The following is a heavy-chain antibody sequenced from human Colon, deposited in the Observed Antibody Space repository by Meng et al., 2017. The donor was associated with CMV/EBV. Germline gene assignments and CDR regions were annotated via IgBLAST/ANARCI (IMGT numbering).Heavy chain of an antibody. CDR1: GFTVSSNY. J-gene: IGHJ4*02. V-gene: IGHV3-66*02. CDR3: ARDLTTTLDY. CDR2: IYSGGST. D-gene: IGHD1-14*01. Sequence: GGSLRLSCAASGFTVSSNYMSWVRQAPGKGLEWVSVIYSGGSTYYADSVKDRFTISRDNSKNTLYLQMNSLRAEDTAVYYCARDLTTTLDYWGQGTLVTVSS.